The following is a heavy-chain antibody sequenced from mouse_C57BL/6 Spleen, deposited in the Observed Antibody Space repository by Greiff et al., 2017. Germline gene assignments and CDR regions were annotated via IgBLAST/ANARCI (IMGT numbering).Heavy chain of an antibody. D-gene: IGHD3-2*02. V-gene: IGHV1-69*01. CDR1: GYTFTSYW. Sequence: VQLQQPGAELVMPGASVKLSCKASGYTFTSYWMHWVKQRPGQGLEWIGEIDPSDSYTNYNQKFKGKSTVTVDKSSSTAYMQLSSLTSEDSAVYYCARGRDSSGYLAYWGQGTLVTVSA. CDR3: ARGRDSSGYLAY. J-gene: IGHJ3*01. CDR2: IDPSDSYT.